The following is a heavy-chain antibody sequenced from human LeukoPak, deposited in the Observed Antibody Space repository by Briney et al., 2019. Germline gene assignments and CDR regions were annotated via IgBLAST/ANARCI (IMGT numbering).Heavy chain of an antibody. V-gene: IGHV3-48*01. Sequence: PGGSLRLSCAASGFTFSTYSMNWVRQAPGKGLEWVSYISSSGTTIYYADSVKGRFTISRDNAKNSLYLQMSSLRAGDTAVYYCASYDYIRIGGAFDVWGQGTMVTVSS. J-gene: IGHJ3*01. D-gene: IGHD4-11*01. CDR1: GFTFSTYS. CDR2: ISSSGTTI. CDR3: ASYDYIRIGGAFDV.